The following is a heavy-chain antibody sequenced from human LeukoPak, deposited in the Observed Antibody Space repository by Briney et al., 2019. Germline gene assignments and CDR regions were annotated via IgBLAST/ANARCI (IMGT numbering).Heavy chain of an antibody. J-gene: IGHJ4*02. CDR2: IKKDGSEN. V-gene: IGHV3-7*01. Sequence: SGGSLRLSCAASGFTFSNYWMSWVRQAPGKGLEWVANIKKDGSENYYAGSVKGRFTISRDSTKNALYLQMNSLRAEDTAVYYCARDRPGTSGYSSSWHYFDYWGQGTLVTVSS. CDR1: GFTFSNYW. D-gene: IGHD6-13*01. CDR3: ARDRPGTSGYSSSWHYFDY.